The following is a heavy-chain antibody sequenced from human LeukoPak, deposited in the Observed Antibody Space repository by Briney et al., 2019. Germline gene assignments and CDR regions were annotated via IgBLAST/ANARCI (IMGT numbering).Heavy chain of an antibody. V-gene: IGHV3-66*01. CDR1: GFTVSSNY. J-gene: IGHJ4*02. CDR3: ARDKLLWFGESYFDY. Sequence: GGSLRLSCAASGFTVSSNYMSWVRQAPGKGLEWVSVIYSGGSTYYADSVKGRFTISRDNSKNTLYLQMNSLRAEDTAVYYCARDKLLWFGESYFDYWGQGTLVTVSS. CDR2: IYSGGST. D-gene: IGHD3-10*01.